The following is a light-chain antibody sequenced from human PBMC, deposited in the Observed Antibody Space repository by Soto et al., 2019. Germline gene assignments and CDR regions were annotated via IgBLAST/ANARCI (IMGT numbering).Light chain of an antibody. CDR3: QQYGSSPQT. CDR2: GAS. CDR1: QSVSSSY. V-gene: IGKV3-20*01. Sequence: EIVLTQSPGTLSLSPGERATLSCRASQSVSSSYLAWYQQKPGQAPRLLIYGASSRATGIPARFSGSGSGTVFTLTISRLEPEDFAVYYCQQYGSSPQTFGQGTKVEIK. J-gene: IGKJ1*01.